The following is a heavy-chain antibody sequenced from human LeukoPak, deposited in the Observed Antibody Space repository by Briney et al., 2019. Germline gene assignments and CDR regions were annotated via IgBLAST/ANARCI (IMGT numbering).Heavy chain of an antibody. J-gene: IGHJ4*02. V-gene: IGHV3-21*01. D-gene: IGHD3-10*01. CDR3: ARTYYYGSGSNDY. Sequence: GGSLRLSCVASGFTFSSYNMNWVRQAPGKGLEWVSSISSSTTYTYYADSVKGRFTISRDNAKKSLYLQMNSLRAEDTAVYYCARTYYYGSGSNDYWGQGTLVTVSS. CDR1: GFTFSSYN. CDR2: ISSSTTYT.